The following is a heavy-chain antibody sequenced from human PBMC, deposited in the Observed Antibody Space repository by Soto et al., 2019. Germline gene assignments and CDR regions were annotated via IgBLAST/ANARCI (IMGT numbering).Heavy chain of an antibody. V-gene: IGHV3-48*01. CDR3: WLYCGGDCYKKMSYYYYYYMDV. CDR1: GFTFSSYS. CDR2: ISSSSSTI. Sequence: GGSLRLSCAASGFTFSSYSMNWVRQAPGKGLEWVSYISSSSSTIYYADSVKGRFTISRDNAKNSLYLQMNSLRAEDTAVYYCWLYCGGDCYKKMSYYYYYYMDVWGKGTTVTVSS. J-gene: IGHJ6*03. D-gene: IGHD2-21*01.